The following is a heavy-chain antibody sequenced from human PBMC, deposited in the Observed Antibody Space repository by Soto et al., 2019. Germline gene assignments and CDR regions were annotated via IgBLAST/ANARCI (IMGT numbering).Heavy chain of an antibody. CDR1: EYTFTGYR. D-gene: IGHD1-26*01. J-gene: IGHJ4*02. Sequence: GASVKVSCKTSEYTFTGYRMHWVRQAPGQGLEWMGWINPNSGDTNLAEKFQGRVTLTRDTSITTAYLELSRLTSDDTAVYYCARLVGSLWGQGTLVTVSS. CDR3: ARLVGSL. CDR2: INPNSGDT. V-gene: IGHV1-2*02.